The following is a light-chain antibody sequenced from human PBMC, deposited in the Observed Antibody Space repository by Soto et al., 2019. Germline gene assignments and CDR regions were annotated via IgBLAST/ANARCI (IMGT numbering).Light chain of an antibody. CDR3: HQSYNALFN. CDR2: AVS. CDR1: QTIDRY. V-gene: IGKV1-39*01. Sequence: IQMTQSPSSLSASVGDTVTITCRASQTIDRYLNWFQHKSGQAPKLLMNAVSTVRSGVPSRFSASGSGTDFALTITSLQTEDYATYEGHQSYNALFNFGPGTKVDIE. J-gene: IGKJ3*01.